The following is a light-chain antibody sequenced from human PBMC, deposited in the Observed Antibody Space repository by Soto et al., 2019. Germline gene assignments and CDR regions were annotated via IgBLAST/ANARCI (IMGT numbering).Light chain of an antibody. CDR3: QQYNAYSPRT. CDR2: DAS. Sequence: STLSASVGDRVTITCRASQSISSYLAWYQQKPGKAPNLLIYDASTLKSGVPSRFSGSGSGTEFTLTISSLQPDDFATYYCQQYNAYSPRTFGQGSKVDIK. J-gene: IGKJ1*01. V-gene: IGKV1-5*01. CDR1: QSISSY.